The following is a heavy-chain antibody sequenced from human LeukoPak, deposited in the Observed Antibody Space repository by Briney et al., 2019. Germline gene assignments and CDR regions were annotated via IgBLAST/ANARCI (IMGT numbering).Heavy chain of an antibody. J-gene: IGHJ6*03. CDR1: GGTFSSYA. D-gene: IGHD5-12*01. V-gene: IGHV1-69*06. CDR3: ASSLIASSVSGYDRGYYYYYMDV. Sequence: GASVKVSCKASGGTFSSYAISWVRQAPGQGLEWMGGIIPIFGTANYAQKFQGRVTITADKSTSTAYMELSSLRSEDTAVYYCASSLIASSVSGYDRGYYYYYMDVWGKGTTVTVSS. CDR2: IIPIFGTA.